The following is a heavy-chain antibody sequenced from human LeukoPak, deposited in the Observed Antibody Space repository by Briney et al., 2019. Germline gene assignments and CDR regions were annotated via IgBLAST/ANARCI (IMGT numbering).Heavy chain of an antibody. J-gene: IGHJ4*02. V-gene: IGHV3-53*01. Sequence: GGSLRLSCAASGFTVSSNHMSWVRQAPGKGLEWVSVIYSGASTYYADSVKGRFTISSDNSKNTLYLQMNSLRADDTAVYYCAGDYYGSGSSYYSGYWGQGTLVTVSS. CDR3: AGDYYGSGSSYYSGY. CDR1: GFTVSSNH. CDR2: IYSGAST. D-gene: IGHD3-10*01.